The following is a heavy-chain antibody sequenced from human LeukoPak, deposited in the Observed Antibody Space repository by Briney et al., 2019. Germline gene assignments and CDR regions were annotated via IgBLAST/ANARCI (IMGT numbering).Heavy chain of an antibody. CDR3: AKVDPDIVVVVAAIQGWFDP. V-gene: IGHV3-23*01. CDR2: ISGSGGST. CDR1: GFTFSSYA. D-gene: IGHD2-15*01. Sequence: GGSLRLSCAASGFTFSSYAMSWVRQAPGKGLEWVSAISGSGGSTYYADSVKGRFTISRDNSKNTLYLQMNSLRAEDTAVYYCAKVDPDIVVVVAAIQGWFDPWGQGTLVTVSS. J-gene: IGHJ5*02.